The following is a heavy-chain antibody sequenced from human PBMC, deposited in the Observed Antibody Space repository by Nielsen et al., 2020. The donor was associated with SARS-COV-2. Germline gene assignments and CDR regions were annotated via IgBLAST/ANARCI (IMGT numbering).Heavy chain of an antibody. Sequence: SETLSLTCAVSGGSISSGGYSWSWIQQPPGKGLEWIGYIYHSGRTYYNPSLKSRVTISVDRSKNQFSLKLSSVTAADTAVYYCARGGRITFGGADDAFDIWSQGTMVTVSS. J-gene: IGHJ3*02. V-gene: IGHV4-30-2*01. CDR3: ARGGRITFGGADDAFDI. CDR2: IYHSGRT. D-gene: IGHD3-16*01. CDR1: GGSISSGGYS.